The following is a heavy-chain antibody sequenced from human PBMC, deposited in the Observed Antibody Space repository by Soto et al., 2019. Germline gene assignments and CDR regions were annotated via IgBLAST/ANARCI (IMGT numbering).Heavy chain of an antibody. J-gene: IGHJ1*01. CDR3: ARTYNVGYYQH. Sequence: PSETLSLTCVVSGDSISRGYSGVWIRQPPGKRLEYIGSIYHSGTTYYTPSRMSRVTISVDTSKNHFSLNQRSVTAADSAVYYWARTYNVGYYQHFGQGNLVTVCS. CDR2: IYHSGTT. CDR1: GDSISRGYS. V-gene: IGHV4-38-2*01. D-gene: IGHD3-3*01.